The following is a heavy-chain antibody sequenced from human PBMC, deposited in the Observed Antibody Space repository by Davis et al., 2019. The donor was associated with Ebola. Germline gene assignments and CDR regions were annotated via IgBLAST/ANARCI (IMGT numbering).Heavy chain of an antibody. V-gene: IGHV3-74*01. CDR1: GFIFSKSW. J-gene: IGHJ6*02. D-gene: IGHD2-15*01. Sequence: GESLKISCAASGFIFSKSWMSWVRQGPGEGLVWVSDINRDGSTTKYADSVKGRFTISRDNAKNTLYLQMNSLRAEDTAVYYCAKRDPNCSGGSCYSGTYYYYYGMDVWGQGTTVTVSS. CDR3: AKRDPNCSGGSCYSGTYYYYYGMDV. CDR2: INRDGSTT.